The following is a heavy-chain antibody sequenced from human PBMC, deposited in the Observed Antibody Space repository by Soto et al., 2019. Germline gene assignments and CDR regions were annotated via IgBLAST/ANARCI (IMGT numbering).Heavy chain of an antibody. V-gene: IGHV2-5*02. CDR3: AHRRGDVAAGYFDL. J-gene: IGHJ2*01. D-gene: IGHD6-19*01. Sequence: QITLKESGPTLVKPTQTLTLTCTFSVFSLSTSGVGVAWIRQPPGKALQWLALIYWDDDKRYSPSLKSRLTITKDTSKNQVVLTMTNMDPVDTATYYCAHRRGDVAAGYFDLWGRGNLVTVSS. CDR2: IYWDDDK. CDR1: VFSLSTSGVG.